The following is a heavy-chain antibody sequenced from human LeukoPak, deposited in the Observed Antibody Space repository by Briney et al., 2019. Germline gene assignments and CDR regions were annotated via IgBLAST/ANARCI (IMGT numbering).Heavy chain of an antibody. Sequence: GGSLRLSCAASGSTFSSYWMSWVRQAPGKGLEWVANIKQDGSEKYYVDSVKGRFTISRDNAKNSLYLQMNSLRAEDTAVYYCARLLGYCSGGSCYSIRFDYWGQGTLVTVSS. CDR2: IKQDGSEK. J-gene: IGHJ4*02. D-gene: IGHD2-15*01. V-gene: IGHV3-7*01. CDR3: ARLLGYCSGGSCYSIRFDY. CDR1: GSTFSSYW.